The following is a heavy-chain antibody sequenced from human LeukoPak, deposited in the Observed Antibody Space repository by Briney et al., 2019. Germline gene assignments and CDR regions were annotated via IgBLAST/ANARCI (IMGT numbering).Heavy chain of an antibody. V-gene: IGHV1-69*06. CDR1: GGTFSSYA. D-gene: IGHD6-19*01. CDR3: AGNGPLAVAGTEGPD. CDR2: IIPIFGTA. Sequence: PSVKVSCKASGGTFSSYAISWVRQAPGQGLEWMGGIIPIFGTANYAQKFQGRVTITADKSTSTAYMELSSLRSEDTAVYYCAGNGPLAVAGTEGPDWGQGTLVTVSS. J-gene: IGHJ4*02.